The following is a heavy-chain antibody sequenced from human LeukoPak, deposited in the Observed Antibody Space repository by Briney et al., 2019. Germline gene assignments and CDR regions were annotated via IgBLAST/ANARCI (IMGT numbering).Heavy chain of an antibody. Sequence: GGSLRLSCAASGFTFSDYYMSWIRQAPGKGLEWVSYISSSGSTIYYADSVKGRFTISRDNAKNSLYLQMNSLRAEDTAVYYCARTSSAPEDYYYGMDVWGQGTTVTVSS. D-gene: IGHD6-19*01. CDR1: GFTFSDYY. V-gene: IGHV3-11*01. J-gene: IGHJ6*02. CDR2: ISSSGSTI. CDR3: ARTSSAPEDYYYGMDV.